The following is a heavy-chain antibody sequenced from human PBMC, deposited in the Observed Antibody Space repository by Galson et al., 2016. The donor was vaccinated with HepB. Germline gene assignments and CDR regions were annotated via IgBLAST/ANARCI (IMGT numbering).Heavy chain of an antibody. J-gene: IGHJ6*02. D-gene: IGHD6-13*01. V-gene: IGHV4-59*01. CDR1: GASISSYY. Sequence: SETLSLTCNVSGASISSYYWSWIRQPPGKGLEWIGYIYYSGSTNYSPSLKSRVTISVDTSKNQFSLNLSSVTAADTAVYYCAKDLGSTSGFYYYTMDVWGQGTTVTVSS. CDR3: AKDLGSTSGFYYYTMDV. CDR2: IYYSGST.